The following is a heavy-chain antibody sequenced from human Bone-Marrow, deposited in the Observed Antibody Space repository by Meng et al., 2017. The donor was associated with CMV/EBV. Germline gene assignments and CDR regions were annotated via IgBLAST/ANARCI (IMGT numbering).Heavy chain of an antibody. Sequence: ESLKISCTVSGGSISSSSYYWGWIRQPPGKGLEWIGSIYYSGSTNYNPSLKSRVTISVDTSKNQFSLKLSSVTAADTAVYYCARSPDYVWGSYRTNYFDYWGQGTLVTVSS. D-gene: IGHD3-16*02. V-gene: IGHV4-39*07. CDR3: ARSPDYVWGSYRTNYFDY. J-gene: IGHJ4*02. CDR2: IYYSGST. CDR1: GGSISSSSYY.